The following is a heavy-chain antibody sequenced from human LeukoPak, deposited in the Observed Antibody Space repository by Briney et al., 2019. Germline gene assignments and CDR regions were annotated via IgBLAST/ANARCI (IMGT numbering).Heavy chain of an antibody. CDR1: GFTVSRNY. Sequence: AGGSLRLSCAASGFTVSRNYMSWVRQAPGKGLEWVSVIYSGGSSYYADSVKGRFTISRDNSKNTLYLQMNSLRAEDTEVYYCAKLGSPATGGAFDIWGQGTMVTVSS. D-gene: IGHD1-26*01. V-gene: IGHV3-66*01. CDR2: IYSGGSS. CDR3: AKLGSPATGGAFDI. J-gene: IGHJ3*02.